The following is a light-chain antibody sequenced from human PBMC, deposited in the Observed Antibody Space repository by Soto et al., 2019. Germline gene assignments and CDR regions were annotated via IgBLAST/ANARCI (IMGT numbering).Light chain of an antibody. CDR2: GAS. J-gene: IGKJ1*01. CDR1: QSVSSSY. Sequence: EIVLTQSPATLSVSPGERATLSCRASQSVSSSYLAWYQQKPGQAPRLLIYGASTRATGIPARFSGSGSGTDFTLIISSLQSEDSAVYYCQQYNSWLWTFGQGTKVDIK. CDR3: QQYNSWLWT. V-gene: IGKV3-15*01.